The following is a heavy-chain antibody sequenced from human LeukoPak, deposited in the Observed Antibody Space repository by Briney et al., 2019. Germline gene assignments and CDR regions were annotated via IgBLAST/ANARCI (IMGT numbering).Heavy chain of an antibody. CDR2: INPNSGGT. D-gene: IGHD3-10*01. V-gene: IGHV1-2*06. CDR1: GYTFTSYG. Sequence: ASVKVSCKASGYTFTSYGISWVRQAPGQGLEWMGRINPNSGGTNYAQKFQGRVTMTRDTSISTAYMELSRLRSDDTAVYYCAYGSGSYYYYYYYGMDVWGQGTTVTVSS. CDR3: AYGSGSYYYYYYYGMDV. J-gene: IGHJ6*02.